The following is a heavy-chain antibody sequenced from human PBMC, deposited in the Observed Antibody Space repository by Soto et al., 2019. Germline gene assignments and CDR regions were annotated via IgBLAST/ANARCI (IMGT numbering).Heavy chain of an antibody. D-gene: IGHD6-19*01. CDR3: ARDISGWHLDY. CDR1: GGSISSGGYY. CDR2: IYYSGST. V-gene: IGHV4-31*03. Sequence: SETLSLTCTVSGGSISSGGYYWSWIRQHPGKGLEWIGYIYYSGSTYYNPSLKSRVTISVDTSKNQFSLKLSSVTAADTAVYYCARDISGWHLDYWGQGTLVTVSS. J-gene: IGHJ4*02.